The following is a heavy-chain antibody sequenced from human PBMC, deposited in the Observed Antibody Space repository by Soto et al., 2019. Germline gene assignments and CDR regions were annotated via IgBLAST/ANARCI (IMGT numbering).Heavy chain of an antibody. V-gene: IGHV4-4*02. J-gene: IGHJ4*02. CDR2: IYHSGST. D-gene: IGHD2-2*01. CDR1: GGSISSSNW. CDR3: ASGRDIVVVPAALEYYFDY. Sequence: PSETLSLTCAVSGGSISSSNWWSWVRQPPGKGLEWIGEIYHSGSTNYNPSLKSRVTISVDKSKNQFSLKLSSVTAADTAVYYCASGRDIVVVPAALEYYFDYWGQGXLVTVSS.